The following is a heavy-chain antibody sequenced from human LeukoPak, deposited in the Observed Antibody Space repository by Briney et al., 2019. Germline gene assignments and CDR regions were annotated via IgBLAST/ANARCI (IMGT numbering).Heavy chain of an antibody. V-gene: IGHV4-34*11. CDR3: ARRVAVRPACAFDI. CDR1: GGSFGGYY. Sequence: SETLSLTCAVYGGSFGGYYWSWIRQPPGKGLEWIGYIYYSGSTNYNPSLKSRVTISLDTSKNQFSLKLSSVTAADTAVYYCARRVAVRPACAFDIWGQGTMVTVSS. CDR2: IYYSGST. J-gene: IGHJ3*02. D-gene: IGHD6-6*01.